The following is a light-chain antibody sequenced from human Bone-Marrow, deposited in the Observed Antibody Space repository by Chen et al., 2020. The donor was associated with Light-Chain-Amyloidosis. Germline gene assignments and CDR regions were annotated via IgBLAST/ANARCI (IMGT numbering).Light chain of an antibody. V-gene: IGLV2-23*02. Sequence: QSALTQPASVSGPPGQPITISCTGTSSDVGSYNLVSWYQQHPGKAPKLMIYEVSKRPSGVSNRFSGSKSGNTASLTISGLQAEDEADYYCCSYAGSSTFGVFGGGTKLTVL. CDR1: SSDVGSYNL. J-gene: IGLJ3*02. CDR2: EVS. CDR3: CSYAGSSTFGV.